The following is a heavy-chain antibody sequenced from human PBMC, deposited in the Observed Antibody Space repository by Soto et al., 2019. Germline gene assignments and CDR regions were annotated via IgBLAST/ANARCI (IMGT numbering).Heavy chain of an antibody. CDR2: IYQSGST. D-gene: IGHD2-15*01. J-gene: IGHJ4*02. Sequence: QLQLQESGSGLVKPSQTLSLTCVVSGDSISSGGYSWTWTRQPPGKGLEWIGHIYQSGSTLYNPSRESRVTISVDKSKNQFALELNSVTAADTAVYYCARDTRGGYYFEYWGQGIMVTVSS. CDR3: ARDTRGGYYFEY. V-gene: IGHV4-30-2*01. CDR1: GDSISSGGYS.